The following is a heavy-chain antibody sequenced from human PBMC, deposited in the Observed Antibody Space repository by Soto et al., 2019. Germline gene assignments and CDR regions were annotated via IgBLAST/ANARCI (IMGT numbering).Heavy chain of an antibody. Sequence: SGPTLVNPTQTLTLTCIFSGFPLRTSGVDVGWIRQPPGKALEWLGFIYWNDDKRYSPSLKSRLTITKDTSKNQVVLTMTNMDPVDTATYYCAKSGSSGWYGWFDPWGQGTLVTVSS. CDR3: AKSGSSGWYGWFDP. J-gene: IGHJ5*02. CDR2: IYWNDDK. D-gene: IGHD6-19*01. CDR1: GFPLRTSGVD. V-gene: IGHV2-5*01.